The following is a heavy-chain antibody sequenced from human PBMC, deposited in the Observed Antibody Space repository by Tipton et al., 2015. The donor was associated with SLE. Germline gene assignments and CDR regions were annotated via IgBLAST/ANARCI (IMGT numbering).Heavy chain of an antibody. CDR3: AKAPAYSGSYDWFDP. CDR2: ISWNSGSI. V-gene: IGHV3-9*01. CDR1: GSTFSNAW. D-gene: IGHD1-26*01. J-gene: IGHJ5*02. Sequence: SLRLSCAASGSTFSNAWMSWVRQAPGKGLEWVSGISWNSGSIGYADSVKGRFTISRDNAKNSLYLQMNSLRAEDTALYYCAKAPAYSGSYDWFDPWGQGTLVTVSS.